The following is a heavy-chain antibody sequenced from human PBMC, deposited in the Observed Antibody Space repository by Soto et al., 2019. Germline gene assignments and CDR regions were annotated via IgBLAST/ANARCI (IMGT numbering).Heavy chain of an antibody. CDR1: GFTFSYYW. J-gene: IGHJ3*01. CDR3: ERGGRGGFDL. D-gene: IGHD2-15*01. CDR2: IHSDGSST. Sequence: AASGFTFSYYWMHWVRQAPGQGLVWVSRIHSDGSSTTYADSVKGRFTISRDNAKNTLYLQMNSPRAEDTAVYYCERGGRGGFDLWGQGTMVTVSS. V-gene: IGHV3-74*01.